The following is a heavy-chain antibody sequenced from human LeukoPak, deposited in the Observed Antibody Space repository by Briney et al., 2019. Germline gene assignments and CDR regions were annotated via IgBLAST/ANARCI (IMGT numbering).Heavy chain of an antibody. CDR1: GGTFSSYA. D-gene: IGHD3-10*01. CDR2: IIPIFGTA. V-gene: IGHV1-69*06. J-gene: IGHJ4*02. CDR3: ASIGGSGSYFTTLDY. Sequence: SVTVSCKASGGTFSSYAISWVRQAPGQGLEWMGGIIPIFGTANYAQKFQGRVTITADKSTSTAYMELSSLRSEDTAVYYCASIGGSGSYFTTLDYWGQGTLVTVSS.